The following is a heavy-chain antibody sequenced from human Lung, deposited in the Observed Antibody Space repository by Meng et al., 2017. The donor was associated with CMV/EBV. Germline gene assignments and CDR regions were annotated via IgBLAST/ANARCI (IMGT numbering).Heavy chain of an antibody. CDR3: AREAGRDGYATPKFDY. Sequence: VRLKASGPGLVKPSQTLSLTCTVSGGSIGSGGYYWSWIRQHPGKGLEWIGYIYYTGSTFYNPSLKSRVTISVDTSKNQFSLKLIPATAADTAVYYCAREAGRDGYATPKFDYWGQGTLVTVSS. V-gene: IGHV4-31*03. CDR1: GGSIGSGGYY. D-gene: IGHD5-24*01. CDR2: IYYTGST. J-gene: IGHJ4*02.